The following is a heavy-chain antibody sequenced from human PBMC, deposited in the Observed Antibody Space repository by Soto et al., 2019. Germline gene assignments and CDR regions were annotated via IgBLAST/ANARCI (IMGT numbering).Heavy chain of an antibody. CDR1: GFTFSSYA. J-gene: IGHJ4*02. V-gene: IGHV3-23*01. CDR2: IRGSGDTI. D-gene: IGHD3-22*01. Sequence: EVQLLESGGGLVQPGESLRLSCAASGFTFSSYAFSWVRQAPGKGLEWVSTIRGSGDTIYYADSVKGRFTISRDNSKNTLYLQMNSLRAEDTAVYYCAKARPLYYYDSSGYPFDYWGQGNLVTVSS. CDR3: AKARPLYYYDSSGYPFDY.